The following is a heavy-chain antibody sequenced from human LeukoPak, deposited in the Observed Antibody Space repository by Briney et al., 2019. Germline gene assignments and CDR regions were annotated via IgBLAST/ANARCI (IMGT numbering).Heavy chain of an antibody. Sequence: GGSLRLSCAASGFTFSSYSMNWVRQAPGKGLEWVSYISSSSSTIYYADSEKGRFTISRDNAKNSLYLQMNSLRAEDTAVYYCARVGDFWSGYYPDWGQGTLVTVSS. CDR1: GFTFSSYS. CDR3: ARVGDFWSGYYPD. D-gene: IGHD3-3*01. J-gene: IGHJ4*02. V-gene: IGHV3-48*04. CDR2: ISSSSSTI.